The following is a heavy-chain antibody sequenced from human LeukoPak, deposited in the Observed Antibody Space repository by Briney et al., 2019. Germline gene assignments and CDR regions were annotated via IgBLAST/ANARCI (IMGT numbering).Heavy chain of an antibody. Sequence: SGPTLVNPTQTLTLTCTFSGFSLSTSGMCVSWIRQPPGKALEWLARIDWDDDKYYSTSLKTRLTISKDTSKNQVVLTMTNMDPVDTATYYCARTPTLGYSSSWYVDYWGQGTLVTVSS. CDR1: GFSLSTSGMC. CDR2: IDWDDDK. J-gene: IGHJ4*02. V-gene: IGHV2-70*11. D-gene: IGHD6-13*01. CDR3: ARTPTLGYSSSWYVDY.